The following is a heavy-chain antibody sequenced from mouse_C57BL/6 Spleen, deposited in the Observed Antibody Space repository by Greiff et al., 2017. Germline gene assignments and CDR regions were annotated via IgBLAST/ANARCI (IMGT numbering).Heavy chain of an antibody. J-gene: IGHJ1*03. Sequence: EVQGVESGGGLVKPGGTLKLSCAASGFTFSSYTMSWVRQTPEKRLEWVATISGGGGNTYYPDSGKGRFTISRDNAKNTLYLQRSNLRSEETALYYCARDGITTATGYFDVWGTGTTVTVSS. D-gene: IGHD1-2*01. V-gene: IGHV5-9*01. CDR2: ISGGGGNT. CDR3: ARDGITTATGYFDV. CDR1: GFTFSSYT.